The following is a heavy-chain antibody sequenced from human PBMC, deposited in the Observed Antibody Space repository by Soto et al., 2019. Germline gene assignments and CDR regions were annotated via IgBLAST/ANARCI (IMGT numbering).Heavy chain of an antibody. CDR3: ARDRRWFGELSSFDY. D-gene: IGHD3-10*01. J-gene: IGHJ4*02. Sequence: PSETLSLTCTVSGDSISNYYWSWIRQSPGKGLEWIGYIFYTGTTNYNPSLKSRVTISVDTSKNQFSLKLSSVTAADTAVYYCARDRRWFGELSSFDYWGQGTLVTVSS. V-gene: IGHV4-59*01. CDR1: GDSISNYY. CDR2: IFYTGTT.